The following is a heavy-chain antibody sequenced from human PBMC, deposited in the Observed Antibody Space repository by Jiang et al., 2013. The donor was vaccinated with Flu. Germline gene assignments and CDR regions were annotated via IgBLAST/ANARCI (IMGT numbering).Heavy chain of an antibody. D-gene: IGHD6-13*01. J-gene: IGHJ1*01. CDR1: GFTFNTFG. CDR2: ILYDGSYK. Sequence: VQLVESGGGVVQSGGSLRLSCAASGFTFNTFGMHWVRQAPGKGLEWVALILYDGSYKYYADSVKGRFTISRDNSKNTLYLQMSSLRAEDRAVYYCATDTQHRVLQQWGQGXLVIV. CDR3: ATDTQHRVLQQ. V-gene: IGHV3-30*02.